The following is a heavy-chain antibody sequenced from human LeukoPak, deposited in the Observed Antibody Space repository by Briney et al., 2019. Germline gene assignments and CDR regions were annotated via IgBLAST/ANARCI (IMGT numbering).Heavy chain of an antibody. CDR3: AKDGGTVCNVINYSFDS. J-gene: IGHJ4*02. CDR1: GFTLSNYA. CDR2: TCSDGNNK. V-gene: IGHV3-30*02. Sequence: PGGSLRLSCAASGFTLSNYAMHWVRQAPGKGLEWVAITCSDGNNKYHVNSVEGRFTISRDNSKNTLYLQMNNLRTEDTAVYYCAKDGGTVCNVINYSFDSWGQGTLVTVSS. D-gene: IGHD2/OR15-2a*01.